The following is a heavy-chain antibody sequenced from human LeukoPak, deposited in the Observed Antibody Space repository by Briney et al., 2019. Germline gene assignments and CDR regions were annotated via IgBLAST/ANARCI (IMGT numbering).Heavy chain of an antibody. CDR2: ISYDGSNK. CDR1: GFTFSSYA. V-gene: IGHV3-30-3*01. CDR3: ARDLGTATALDY. D-gene: IGHD2-21*02. Sequence: GGSLRLSCAASGFTFSSYAMHWVRQVPGKGLEWVAVISYDGSNKYYADSVKGRFTISRDNSKNTLYLQMNSLRAEDTAVYYCARDLGTATALDYWGQGTLVTVSS. J-gene: IGHJ4*02.